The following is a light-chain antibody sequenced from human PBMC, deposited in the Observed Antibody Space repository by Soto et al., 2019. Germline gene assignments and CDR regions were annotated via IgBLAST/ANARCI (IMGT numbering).Light chain of an antibody. J-gene: IGKJ1*01. CDR1: QSVNSNY. V-gene: IGKV3-20*01. CDR2: GAS. Sequence: EIMLTQSPGTLSLSPGERATLSCRASQSVNSNYLAWYQQKPGQGPRVLIYGASSRATGIPDRFSGSGYGTDFTLTISRLEPEDFAVYYCQQSDNSPRTFGQGTKVEIK. CDR3: QQSDNSPRT.